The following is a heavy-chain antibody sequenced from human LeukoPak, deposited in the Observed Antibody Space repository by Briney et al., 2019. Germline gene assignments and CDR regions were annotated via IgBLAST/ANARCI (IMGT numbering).Heavy chain of an antibody. CDR1: GFTVSDNY. V-gene: IGHV3-66*01. Sequence: GGSLRLSCAASGFTVSDNYVTWVRQAPGRGLEWVSVIYSVGSTYYADSVKGRFTISRDNSKNTLYLQMNSLRAEDTAVYYCACSLAYCGGDCRLGDYWGQGTLVTVSS. CDR3: ACSLAYCGGDCRLGDY. CDR2: IYSVGST. J-gene: IGHJ4*02. D-gene: IGHD2-21*02.